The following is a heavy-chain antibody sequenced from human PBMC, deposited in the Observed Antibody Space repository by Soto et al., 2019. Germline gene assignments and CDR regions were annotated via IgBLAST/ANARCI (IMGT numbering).Heavy chain of an antibody. CDR1: GWPFSGDC. D-gene: IGHD3-22*01. J-gene: IGHJ4*02. Sequence: PXASLRLPSAVYGWPFSGDCLSWIRQPPGKGLEWIGEINHSATTNSNPSRKSRVTLSVDTSKNQCSLKLSSVTAADTAVYYCARGISMIVEVKRDAPDKYYLDSWGQGTQVTVSS. V-gene: IGHV4-34*01. CDR3: ARGISMIVEVKRDAPDKYYLDS. CDR2: INHSATT.